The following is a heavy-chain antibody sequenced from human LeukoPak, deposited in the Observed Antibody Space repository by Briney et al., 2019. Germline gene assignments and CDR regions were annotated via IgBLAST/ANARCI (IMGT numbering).Heavy chain of an antibody. CDR1: GGSFSGYY. CDR3: ARLGGSEDIVVVPALYGMDV. J-gene: IGHJ6*02. CDR2: IYYSGST. Sequence: SETLSLTCAVYGGSFSGYYWSWIRQPPGKGLEWIGYIYYSGSTNYNPSLKSRVTISVDTSKNQFSLKLSSVTAADTAVYYCARLGGSEDIVVVPALYGMDVWGQGTTVTVSS. D-gene: IGHD2-2*01. V-gene: IGHV4-59*08.